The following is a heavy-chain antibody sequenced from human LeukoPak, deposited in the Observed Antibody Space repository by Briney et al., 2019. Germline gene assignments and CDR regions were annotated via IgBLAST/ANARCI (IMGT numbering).Heavy chain of an antibody. CDR1: GGSFSDHY. V-gene: IGHV4-59*11. D-gene: IGHD6-19*01. J-gene: IGHJ3*02. CDR3: ARGASSGWYAFDI. CDR2: VYYSGST. Sequence: SETLSLTCAVYGGSFSDHYWSWIRQPPGKGLEWLGYVYYSGSTDYNPSLKSRVTISVDTSKNQFSLNLSSVTAADTAVYYCARGASSGWYAFDIWGQGTMVTVSS.